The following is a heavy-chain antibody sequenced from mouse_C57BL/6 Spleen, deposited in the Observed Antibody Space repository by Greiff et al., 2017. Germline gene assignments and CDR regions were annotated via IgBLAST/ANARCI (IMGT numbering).Heavy chain of an antibody. CDR3: ARRNYGNYVYYFDY. CDR2: ISGGGGNT. J-gene: IGHJ2*01. D-gene: IGHD2-1*01. Sequence: EVNVVESGGGLVKPGGSLKLSCAASGFTFSSYTMSWVRQTPEKRLEWVATISGGGGNTYYPDSVKGRFTISRDNAKNTLYLQMSSLRSEDTALYYCARRNYGNYVYYFDYWGQGTTLTVSS. CDR1: GFTFSSYT. V-gene: IGHV5-9*01.